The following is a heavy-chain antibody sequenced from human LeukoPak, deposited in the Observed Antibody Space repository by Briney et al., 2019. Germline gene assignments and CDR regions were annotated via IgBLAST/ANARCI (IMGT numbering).Heavy chain of an antibody. Sequence: SETLSLTCAVYGGSFSGYYWSWIRQPPGKGLEWIGEINHSGSTNYSPSLKSRVTISVDTSKNQFSLKLSSVTAADTAVYYCSRGLYYYGSGSYLFKYYYYYGMDVWGQGTTVTVSS. CDR3: SRGLYYYGSGSYLFKYYYYYGMDV. D-gene: IGHD3-10*01. CDR1: GGSFSGYY. CDR2: INHSGST. V-gene: IGHV4-34*01. J-gene: IGHJ6*02.